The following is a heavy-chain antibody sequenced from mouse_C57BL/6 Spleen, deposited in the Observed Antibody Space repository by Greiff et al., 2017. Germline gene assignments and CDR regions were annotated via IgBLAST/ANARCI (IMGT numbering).Heavy chain of an antibody. Sequence: QVQLQQPGAELVKPGASVKMSCKASGYTFTSYWMTWVKQRPGQGLEWIGDIYPGSGSTNYNEKFKSKATLTVDTSSSTAYLQLSSLTSEDSAVYYCARSPYDYLFGYWGQGTTLTVSS. CDR2: IYPGSGST. CDR1: GYTFTSYW. CDR3: ARSPYDYLFGY. J-gene: IGHJ2*01. V-gene: IGHV1-55*01. D-gene: IGHD2-4*01.